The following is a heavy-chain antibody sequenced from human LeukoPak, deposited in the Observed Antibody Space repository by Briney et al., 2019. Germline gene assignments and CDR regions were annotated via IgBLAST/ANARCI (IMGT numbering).Heavy chain of an antibody. Sequence: GGSLRLSCAASGFTLSNAWMSWVRQAPGKGPESVARIKSKTHGETIDYAAPVKGRFTISRDDSRNTLSLQMNSLETEDTAVYYCTTDEWAWGQGTLVTVSS. D-gene: IGHD2-8*01. J-gene: IGHJ4*02. CDR1: GFTLSNAW. CDR3: TTDEWA. CDR2: IKSKTHGETI. V-gene: IGHV3-15*01.